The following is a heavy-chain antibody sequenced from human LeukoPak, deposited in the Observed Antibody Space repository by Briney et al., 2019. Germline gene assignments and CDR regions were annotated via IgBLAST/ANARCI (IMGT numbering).Heavy chain of an antibody. J-gene: IGHJ4*02. CDR3: AGDQTMNWDYVSALGY. CDR1: GGTFSSYP. CDR2: IIPILGIP. D-gene: IGHD1-7*01. Sequence: ASVKVSCKASGGTFSSYPISWVRQAPGQGLEWMGRIIPILGIPNYAQRFQGRVTITADKSTSTVYMELSSLISEDTAVYYCAGDQTMNWDYVSALGYWGQGTLVTVSS. V-gene: IGHV1-69*04.